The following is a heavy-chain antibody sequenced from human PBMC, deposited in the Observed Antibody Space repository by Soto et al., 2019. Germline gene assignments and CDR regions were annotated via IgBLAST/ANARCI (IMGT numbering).Heavy chain of an antibody. CDR1: GFTFSNYA. Sequence: PGGSLRLSCAASGFTFSNYAMSWVRQAPGKGLEWVSAISGSGGSTYYADSVKGRFTISRDNSKNTLYLQMNSLRAEDTAVYYCAKNVWGITIFGGMDVWGQGTTVTAP. CDR2: ISGSGGST. J-gene: IGHJ6*02. CDR3: AKNVWGITIFGGMDV. V-gene: IGHV3-23*01. D-gene: IGHD3-9*01.